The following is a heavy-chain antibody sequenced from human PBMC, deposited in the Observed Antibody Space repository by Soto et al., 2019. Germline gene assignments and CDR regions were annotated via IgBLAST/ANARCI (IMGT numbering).Heavy chain of an antibody. CDR3: ARLLWSSFTCSVTPVLDI. Sequence: QVRLQQWGAGLLKPSETLSLTCAVYDGSFSGYYWSWIRQPPGKGLEWIGEISHSGSTSYNPSLKSRVPMSKDTSRDQFSLKLNTVNAADNAVFYCARLLWSSFTCSVTPVLDIWGQGTVVTVSS. J-gene: IGHJ3*02. CDR1: DGSFSGYY. D-gene: IGHD3-3*01. CDR2: ISHSGST. V-gene: IGHV4-34*02.